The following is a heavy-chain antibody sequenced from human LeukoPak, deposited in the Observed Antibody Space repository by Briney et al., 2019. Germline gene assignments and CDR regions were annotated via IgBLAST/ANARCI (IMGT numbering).Heavy chain of an antibody. D-gene: IGHD5-18*01. CDR1: GGSISSYY. J-gene: IGHJ4*02. CDR3: ARGAAGYSCG. V-gene: IGHV4-59*01. Sequence: SETLSLTCTVSGGSISSYYWSWIRQPPGKGLEWIGHIYYSGSTNYSPSLKSRVTISIDTSKDQFSLRLSSVTAADTAVYYCARGAAGYSCGWGQGTLVTVSS. CDR2: IYYSGST.